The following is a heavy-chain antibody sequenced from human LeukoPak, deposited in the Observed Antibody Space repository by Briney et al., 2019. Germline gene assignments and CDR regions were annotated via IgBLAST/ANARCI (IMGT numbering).Heavy chain of an antibody. V-gene: IGHV3-23*01. D-gene: IGHD2-15*01. CDR1: GFTFSNYG. CDR3: AKVDCSGGSCYGFSYFYYGMDA. Sequence: GGSLRLSCAASGFTFSNYGMSWARQDPGKGLEWVSVISVVGDTTYYADSVKGRFTISRDKSKNTVFLQMNSLRAEDTAVYYCAKVDCSGGSCYGFSYFYYGMDAWGQGTTVTVSS. CDR2: ISVVGDTT. J-gene: IGHJ6*02.